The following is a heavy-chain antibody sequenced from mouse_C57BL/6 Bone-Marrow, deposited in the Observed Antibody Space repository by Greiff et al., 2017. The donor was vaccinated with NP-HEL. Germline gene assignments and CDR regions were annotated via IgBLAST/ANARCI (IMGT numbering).Heavy chain of an antibody. D-gene: IGHD1-1*01. CDR1: GYTFTDYE. CDR2: IDPETGGT. Sequence: QVQLPQSGAELVRPGASVPLSCKASGYTFTDYEMHWVKQTPVHGLEWIGAIDPETGGTAYTQKFKGKAILTADKSSSTAYMELRSLTSEDSAVYYCTRLHYYGSSPWFAYWGQGTLVTVSA. V-gene: IGHV1-15*01. J-gene: IGHJ3*01. CDR3: TRLHYYGSSPWFAY.